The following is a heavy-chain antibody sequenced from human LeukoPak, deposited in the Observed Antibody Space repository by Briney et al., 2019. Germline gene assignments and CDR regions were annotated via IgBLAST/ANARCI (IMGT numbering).Heavy chain of an antibody. CDR1: GFTFSSPN. CDR2: ITTSGSYI. Sequence: PGGSLRLSCAASGFTFSSPNMNWVRQAPGKGLEWVSSITTSGSYIYYADSVKGRFTISRDNAKNSLYLQMNSLRDEDTAVYYCARVRRLFAYWGQGTVVTVSS. J-gene: IGHJ4*02. V-gene: IGHV3-21*03. CDR3: ARVRRLFAY.